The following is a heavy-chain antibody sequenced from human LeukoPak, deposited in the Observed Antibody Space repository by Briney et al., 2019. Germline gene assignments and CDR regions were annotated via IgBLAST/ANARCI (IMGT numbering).Heavy chain of an antibody. CDR3: ARGIDDILTGYYTPLGY. D-gene: IGHD3-9*01. CDR2: IYHSGST. Sequence: SETLSLTCTVSGGSISSGGYYWNWIRQPPGKGLEWIGYIYHSGSTYYNPSLKSRVTISVDRSKNQFSLKLSSVTAADTAVYYCARGIDDILTGYYTPLGYWGQGTLVTVSS. CDR1: GGSISSGGYY. V-gene: IGHV4-30-2*01. J-gene: IGHJ4*02.